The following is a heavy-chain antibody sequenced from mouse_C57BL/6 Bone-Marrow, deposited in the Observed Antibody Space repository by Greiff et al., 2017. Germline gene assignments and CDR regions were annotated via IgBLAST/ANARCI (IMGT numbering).Heavy chain of an antibody. CDR2: ISGGGGNT. J-gene: IGHJ2*01. V-gene: IGHV5-9*01. Sequence: EVKVEESGGGLVKPGGSLKLSCAASGFTFSSYTMSWVRQTPEKRLEWVATISGGGGNTYYPDSVKGRFTISRDNAKNTLYLQMSSLRSEDTALYYCARRHYYYGSSYYYFDYWGQGTTLTVSS. D-gene: IGHD1-1*01. CDR3: ARRHYYYGSSYYYFDY. CDR1: GFTFSSYT.